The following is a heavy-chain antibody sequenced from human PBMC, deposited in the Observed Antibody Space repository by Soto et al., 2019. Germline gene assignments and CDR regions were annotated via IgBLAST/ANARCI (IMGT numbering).Heavy chain of an antibody. V-gene: IGHV4-59*01. D-gene: IGHD3-10*01. J-gene: IGHJ6*03. Sequence: SETLSLTCTVSGGSISRYYWRWIRQPPGKGLEWIGYIYYSGSTNYNPSLKSRVTISVDTSKNQFSLKLSSVTAADTAVYYCARPHAGFYSMDVWVKGTTVT. CDR1: GGSISRYY. CDR2: IYYSGST. CDR3: ARPHAGFYSMDV.